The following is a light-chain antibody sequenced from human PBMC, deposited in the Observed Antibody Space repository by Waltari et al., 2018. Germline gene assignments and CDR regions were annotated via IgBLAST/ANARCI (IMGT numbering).Light chain of an antibody. CDR1: SLSNDY. J-gene: IGLJ1*01. CDR2: GRG. CDR3: ASRDSNLNQYV. V-gene: IGLV3-19*01. Sequence: SSELTQDPAVSVALGQTVRITCQGDSLSNDYASWYQKKPGQAPVVVMYGRGYRPSGVPDRFSGSSSGNTASLTITGTQAEDEAAYYCASRDSNLNQYVFGTGTEVSVL.